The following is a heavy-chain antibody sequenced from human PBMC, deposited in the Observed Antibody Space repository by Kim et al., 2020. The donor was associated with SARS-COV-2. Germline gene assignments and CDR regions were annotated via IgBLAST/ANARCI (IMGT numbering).Heavy chain of an antibody. CDR3: ASSGRDIAPS. J-gene: IGHJ4*02. D-gene: IGHD3-10*01. V-gene: IGHV4-39*01. Sequence: SETLSLTCTVSGGSISSGSHFWGWVRQSPGKGLETIGTAYFSGAIYYNPSLKSRGTISIDTSKNQFSLKLSSVTVADTAVYYCASSGRDIAPSWGQGTQVTVSS. CDR2: AYFSGAI. CDR1: GGSISSGSHF.